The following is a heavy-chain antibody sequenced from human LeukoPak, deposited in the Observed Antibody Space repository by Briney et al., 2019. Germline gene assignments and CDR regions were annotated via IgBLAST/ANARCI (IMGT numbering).Heavy chain of an antibody. CDR1: GESFSGYY. CDR3: ARARGTEAIDY. V-gene: IGHV4-34*01. Sequence: SETLSLTCAVYGESFSGYYWTWIRQPPGKGLEWIGEINHSGSTNYNPSLKSRVTTSVDTSKNQFSLKMRSVTAADTAVYFCARARGTEAIDYWGQGTLVTVSS. D-gene: IGHD6-25*01. CDR2: INHSGST. J-gene: IGHJ4*02.